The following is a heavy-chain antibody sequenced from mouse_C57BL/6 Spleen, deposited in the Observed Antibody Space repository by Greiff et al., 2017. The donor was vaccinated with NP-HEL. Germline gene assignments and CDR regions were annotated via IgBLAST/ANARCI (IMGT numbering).Heavy chain of an antibody. CDR1: GYTFTDYN. Sequence: VQLQQSGPELVKPGASVKIPCKASGYTFTDYNMDWVKQSHGKSLEWIGDINPNNGGTIYNQKFKGKATLTVDKSSSTAYMELRSLTSEDTAVYYCARTEYYCSSPYWYFDVWGTGTTVTVSS. V-gene: IGHV1-18*01. CDR3: ARTEYYCSSPYWYFDV. CDR2: INPNNGGT. J-gene: IGHJ1*03. D-gene: IGHD1-1*01.